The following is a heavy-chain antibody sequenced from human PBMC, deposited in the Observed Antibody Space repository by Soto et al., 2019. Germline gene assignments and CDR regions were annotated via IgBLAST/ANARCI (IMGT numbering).Heavy chain of an antibody. D-gene: IGHD6-6*01. CDR1: GYTFTSYG. J-gene: IGHJ3*02. CDR2: ISAYNGNT. CDR3: XXXSSLSGAFDI. V-gene: IGHV1-18*01. Sequence: QVQLVQSGAEVKKPGASVKVSCKASGYTFTSYGISWVRQAPGQGLEWMGWISAYNGNTNYVQKLQGRVTMTTDTSTSXAXXELXSXXXXXXXXXXXXXXSSLSGAFDIWGQGTMVTVSS.